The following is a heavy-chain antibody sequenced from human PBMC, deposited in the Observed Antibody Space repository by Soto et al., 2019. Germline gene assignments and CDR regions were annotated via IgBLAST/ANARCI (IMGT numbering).Heavy chain of an antibody. CDR3: ARVKSGSYDWFDP. Sequence: VQLVESGGGLVQPGGSLRLSCAASGFTFGNYWMHWVRQAPGKGLMWVSRINTDGSRTTYADSVKGRFAISRDNAKNTVYLQMTSLRAEDTAVYYCARVKSGSYDWFDPWGKGTLVTVSS. V-gene: IGHV3-74*01. CDR2: INTDGSRT. D-gene: IGHD3-10*01. CDR1: GFTFGNYW. J-gene: IGHJ5*02.